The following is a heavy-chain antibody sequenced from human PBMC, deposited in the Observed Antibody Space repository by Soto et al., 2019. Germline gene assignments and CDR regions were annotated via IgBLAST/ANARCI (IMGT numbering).Heavy chain of an antibody. CDR2: VGGSGDGT. CDR1: GFTFSTYT. V-gene: IGHV3-23*01. CDR3: VRGGHGSGSYLGSS. D-gene: IGHD3-10*01. Sequence: PGGSLRLSCAASGFTFSTYTMTWVRQAPGKGLEWVSSVGGSGDGTYYADSVKGRFTISRDNSKNSVYLQMDSLRVEDTAVYYCVRGGHGSGSYLGSSWGQGILVTVSS. J-gene: IGHJ5*02.